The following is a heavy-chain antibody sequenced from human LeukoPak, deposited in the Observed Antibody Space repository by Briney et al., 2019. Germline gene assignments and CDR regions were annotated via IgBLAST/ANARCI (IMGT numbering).Heavy chain of an antibody. CDR3: ARTITKSRLVDY. Sequence: ASVKVSCKASGHTFTGYYMHWVRQAPGQGLEWMGWINPNSGGTNYAQKFQGRVTMTRDTSISTAYMELSRLRSDDTAVYYCARTITKSRLVDYWGQGTLVTVSS. CDR1: GHTFTGYY. CDR2: INPNSGGT. J-gene: IGHJ4*02. D-gene: IGHD5-12*01. V-gene: IGHV1-2*02.